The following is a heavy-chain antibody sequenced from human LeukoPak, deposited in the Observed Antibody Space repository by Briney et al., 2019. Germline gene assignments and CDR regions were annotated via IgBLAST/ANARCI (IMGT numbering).Heavy chain of an antibody. CDR2: IIPIFGTA. CDR1: GGTFSSYA. J-gene: IGHJ4*02. CDR3: ARDGTSFGLGY. D-gene: IGHD3-16*01. V-gene: IGHV1-69*05. Sequence: SVKVSCKASGGTFSSYAISWVRQAPGQGLEWMGRIIPIFGTADYAQKFQGRVTITTDESASTAYMELSSLRSEDTAVYYCARDGTSFGLGYWGQGTLVTVSS.